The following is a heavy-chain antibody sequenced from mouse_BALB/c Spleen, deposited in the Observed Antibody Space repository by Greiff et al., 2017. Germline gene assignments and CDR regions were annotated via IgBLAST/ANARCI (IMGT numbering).Heavy chain of an antibody. CDR1: GFTFSSYT. J-gene: IGHJ1*01. CDR2: ISSGGSYT. CDR3: TRDRGPGDYGSSYWYFDV. Sequence: EVKLQESGGGLVKPGGSLKLSCAASGFTFSSYTMSWVRQTPEKRLEWVATISSGGSYTYYPDSVKGRFTISRDNAKNTLYLQMSSLKSEDTAMYYCTRDRGPGDYGSSYWYFDVWGAGTTVTVSS. D-gene: IGHD1-1*01. V-gene: IGHV5-6-4*01.